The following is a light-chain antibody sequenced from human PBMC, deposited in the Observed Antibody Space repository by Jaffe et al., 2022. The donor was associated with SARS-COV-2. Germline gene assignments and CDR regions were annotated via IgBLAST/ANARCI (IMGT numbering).Light chain of an antibody. CDR3: NSYTTSSPVV. V-gene: IGLV2-14*03. CDR2: DVS. Sequence: QSALTQPASVSGSPGQSITISCTGTSSDVGGYNSVSWYQQHPGKAPKVLIYDVSNRPSGVSNRFSGSKSGNTASLTISGLQAEDEADYYCNSYTTSSPVVFGGGTKLTVL. J-gene: IGLJ2*01. CDR1: SSDVGGYNS.